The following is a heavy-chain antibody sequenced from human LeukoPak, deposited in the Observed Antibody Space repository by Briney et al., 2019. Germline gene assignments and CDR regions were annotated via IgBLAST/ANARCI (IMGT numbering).Heavy chain of an antibody. CDR3: ARGRKYSSFDY. V-gene: IGHV4-59*01. Sequence: PSETLSLTCTVSGGSISSYYWSWIRQPPGKGLEWIGYIYYSGSTNYNPYLKSRVTISVDTSKNQFSLKLSSVTAADTAVYYCARGRKYSSFDYWGQGTLVTVSS. CDR2: IYYSGST. D-gene: IGHD6-6*01. CDR1: GGSISSYY. J-gene: IGHJ4*02.